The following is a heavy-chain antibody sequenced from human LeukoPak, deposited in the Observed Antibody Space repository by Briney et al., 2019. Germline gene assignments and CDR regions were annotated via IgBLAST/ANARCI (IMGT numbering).Heavy chain of an antibody. CDR1: GGSFSGYY. Sequence: SETLSLTCAVYGGSFSGYYCSWIRQPPGEGLEWIGEINHSGSTNYNPSLKSRVTISVDTSKNQFSLKLSSVTAADTAVYYCARDHKRYYDFWSGYYTGWFDPWGQGTLVTVSS. D-gene: IGHD3-3*01. CDR3: ARDHKRYYDFWSGYYTGWFDP. J-gene: IGHJ5*02. CDR2: INHSGST. V-gene: IGHV4-34*01.